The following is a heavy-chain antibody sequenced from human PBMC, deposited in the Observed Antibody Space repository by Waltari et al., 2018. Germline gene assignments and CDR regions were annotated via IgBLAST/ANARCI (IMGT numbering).Heavy chain of an antibody. V-gene: IGHV1-69-2*01. D-gene: IGHD5-12*01. CDR1: GYRFTDYY. Sequence: EVQLLQSGTELKKPGSTVKISCQVSGYRFTDYYIHWVQQAPGKGPKWMGRVDPEEGETIDAEGVQGRVTMTRDTSISTAYMEVNRLRSDDTAVYYWATIGWEMATISGPSGGSWGQGTLVTVSS. J-gene: IGHJ5*02. CDR3: ATIGWEMATISGPSGGS. CDR2: VDPEEGET.